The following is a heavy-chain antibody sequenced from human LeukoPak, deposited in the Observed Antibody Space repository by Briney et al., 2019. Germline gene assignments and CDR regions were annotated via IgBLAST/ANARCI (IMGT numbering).Heavy chain of an antibody. J-gene: IGHJ4*02. Sequence: SETLSLTCTVSAGSISSSSYYWGWIRQPPGKGLEWIGSIYYSGSTYYNPSLKSRVTISVDTSKNQFSLKLSSVTAADTAVYYCVVSGWLNYFDYWGQGTLVTVSS. V-gene: IGHV4-39*01. CDR3: VVSGWLNYFDY. D-gene: IGHD6-19*01. CDR1: AGSISSSSYY. CDR2: IYYSGST.